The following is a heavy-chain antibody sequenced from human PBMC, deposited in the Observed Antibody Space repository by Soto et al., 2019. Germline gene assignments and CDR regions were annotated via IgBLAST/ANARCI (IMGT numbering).Heavy chain of an antibody. J-gene: IGHJ6*02. CDR3: ARADYGDYYYLGMDV. V-gene: IGHV3-7*03. CDR2: IKQDGSEK. CDR1: GFIFSTYW. D-gene: IGHD4-17*01. Sequence: GGSLRLSCAASGFIFSTYWMNWVRQAPGKGLEWVANIKQDGSEKYYVDSVKGRFTISRDNGKNSLYLQMNSLRAEDTAVYYCARADYGDYYYLGMDVWGLGTPVTVSS.